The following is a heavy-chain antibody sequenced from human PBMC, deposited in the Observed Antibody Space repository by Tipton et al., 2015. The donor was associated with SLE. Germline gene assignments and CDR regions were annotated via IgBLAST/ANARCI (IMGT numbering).Heavy chain of an antibody. V-gene: IGHV4-34*01. CDR3: ARVATKKDWFDP. CDR2: ISHSGST. Sequence: TLSLTCAVYGGSFSGYYWSWIRQPPGKGLEWLGEISHSGSTNYNPSLKSRVTISVDTSKNQFSLKLSSVTAADTAVYYCARVATKKDWFDPWGQGTLVTVSS. J-gene: IGHJ5*02. CDR1: GGSFSGYY. D-gene: IGHD5-12*01.